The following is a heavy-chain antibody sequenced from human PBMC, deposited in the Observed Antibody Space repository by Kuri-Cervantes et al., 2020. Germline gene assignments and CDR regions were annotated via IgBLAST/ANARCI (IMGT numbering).Heavy chain of an antibody. V-gene: IGHV1-18*01. CDR1: GYTFTSYG. CDR3: ARAGIRVPTSLDS. J-gene: IGHJ4*02. D-gene: IGHD1-1*01. CDR2: INPNNGDT. Sequence: ASVKVSCKASGYTFTSYGISWVRQAPGQGLEWMGWINPNNGDTKYAQKFQGRVTMTRDTSITTAYMELTSLRSDDAAVFYCARAGIRVPTSLDSWGQGTLVTVSS.